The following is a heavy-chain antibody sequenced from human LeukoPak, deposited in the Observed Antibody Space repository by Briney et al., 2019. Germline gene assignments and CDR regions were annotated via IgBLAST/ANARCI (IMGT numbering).Heavy chain of an antibody. D-gene: IGHD3-10*01. V-gene: IGHV4-38-2*02. J-gene: IGHJ5*02. CDR3: ARDMVRGRGWFDP. CDR1: GYSISRGYY. Sequence: SETLSLTCAVSGYSISRGYYWGGIRQPPGKGLEWIGSIYHSGSTYYNPSLKSRVTISVDTSKNQFSLKLSSVTAADTAVYYCARDMVRGRGWFDPWGQGTLVTVSS. CDR2: IYHSGST.